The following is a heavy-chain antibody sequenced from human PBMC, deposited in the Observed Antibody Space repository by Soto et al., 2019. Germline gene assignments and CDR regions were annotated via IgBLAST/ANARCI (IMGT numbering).Heavy chain of an antibody. CDR3: ARDLKAIAAAGKGCDI. J-gene: IGHJ3*02. V-gene: IGHV3-11*06. CDR1: GFNISDFY. CDR2: ISSSSSYT. D-gene: IGHD6-13*01. Sequence: HFCTASGFNISDFYVSWIRQAKEKGLEWVSYISSSSSYTNYADSVKGRFTISRDNSKNTLYLQMNSLRAEDTAVYYCARDLKAIAAAGKGCDIWGQGTMVTVSS.